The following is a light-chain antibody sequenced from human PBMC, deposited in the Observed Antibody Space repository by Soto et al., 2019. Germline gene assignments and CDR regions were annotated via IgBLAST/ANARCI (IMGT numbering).Light chain of an antibody. V-gene: IGLV1-40*01. CDR3: QSYDARLRGSGV. CDR1: SSNIGAGSG. CDR2: GNK. Sequence: QSVLTQPPSVSGAPGESVTISCAGSSSNIGAGSGVHWYQQLPGTAPKLLIFGNKSRPSGVPDRFSGSKSGTSASLTITGLQAEDEADYYCQSYDARLRGSGVFGTGTKVTVL. J-gene: IGLJ1*01.